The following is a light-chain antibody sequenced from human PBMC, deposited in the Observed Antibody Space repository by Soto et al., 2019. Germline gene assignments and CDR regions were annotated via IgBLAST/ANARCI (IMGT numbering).Light chain of an antibody. CDR3: QQRSNWPLP. Sequence: EIVLTQSPATLSLSPGEGATLSCRASQSVNNHLNWYQQKPGQTPRLLIYDASNRATGIPARFSGSGSGTDFTLTISSLEPEDFAVYYCQQRSNWPLPFGGGTKVEIK. CDR1: QSVNNH. J-gene: IGKJ4*01. V-gene: IGKV3-11*01. CDR2: DAS.